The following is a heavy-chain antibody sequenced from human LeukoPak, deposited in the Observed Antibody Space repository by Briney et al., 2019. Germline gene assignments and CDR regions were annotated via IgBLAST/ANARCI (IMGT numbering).Heavy chain of an antibody. V-gene: IGHV3-23*01. J-gene: IGHJ6*03. CDR3: AKNFWSDKYYYYYMDV. D-gene: IGHD3-3*01. CDR2: ITSAGST. Sequence: GGSLRLSCAASGFTFSSYAMSWVRQAPGKGLEWVSGITSAGSTYYADSVKGRFTISRDNSKNTLYLQMNSLRAEDTAVYCCAKNFWSDKYYYYYMDVWGKGTTVTVSS. CDR1: GFTFSSYA.